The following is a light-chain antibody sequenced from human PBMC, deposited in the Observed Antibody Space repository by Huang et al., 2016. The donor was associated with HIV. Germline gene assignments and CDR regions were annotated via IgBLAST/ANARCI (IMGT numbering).Light chain of an antibody. CDR1: QAITKS. J-gene: IGKJ2*01. CDR2: ATS. Sequence: DIQMTQSPSSLSASVGDRVTITRRASQAITKSLVWYQQKPGKAPKLLLFATSRLERGFPSRFSGSGSGTDFTLTISSLQPEDFATYYCQQYYNTPYTFGQGTKLEIK. V-gene: IGKV1-NL1*01. CDR3: QQYYNTPYT.